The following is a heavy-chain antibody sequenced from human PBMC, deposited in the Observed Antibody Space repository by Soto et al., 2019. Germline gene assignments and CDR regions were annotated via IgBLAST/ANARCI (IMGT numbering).Heavy chain of an antibody. CDR2: INHSGST. CDR1: GGSFSGYY. CDR3: AREVSVTTYYYYYMDV. Sequence: TSETLSLTCAVYGGSFSGYYWSWIRQPPGKGLEWIGEINHSGSTNYNPSLKSRVTISVDTSKNQFSLKLSSVTAADTAVYYCAREVSVTTYYYYYMDVWGKGTTVTVSS. D-gene: IGHD4-4*01. V-gene: IGHV4-34*01. J-gene: IGHJ6*03.